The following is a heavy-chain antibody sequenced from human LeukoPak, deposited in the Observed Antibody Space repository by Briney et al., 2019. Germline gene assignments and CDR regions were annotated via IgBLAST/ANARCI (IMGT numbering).Heavy chain of an antibody. CDR1: GYTFTGYY. CDR3: ARDESQQLVLDNWFDP. D-gene: IGHD6-13*01. Sequence: GASVKVSCKASGYTFTGYYMHWVRQAPGQGLERMGRINPNSGGTNYAQKFQGRVTMTRDTSISTAYMELSRLRSDDTAVYYCARDESQQLVLDNWFDPWGQGTLVTVSS. J-gene: IGHJ5*02. CDR2: INPNSGGT. V-gene: IGHV1-2*06.